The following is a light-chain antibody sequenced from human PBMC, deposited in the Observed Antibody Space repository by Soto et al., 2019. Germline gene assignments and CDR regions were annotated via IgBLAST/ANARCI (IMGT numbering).Light chain of an antibody. J-gene: IGLJ2*01. Sequence: QSVLTQPASVSGSPGQSITISCTGTSSDVGGYNYVSWYQQHPGKAPKLMIYDVSNRPSGVSNRFSGSKSGNTASLTISGLKAEDAADYYCSSYTSSSTYVVFGGGTKLTVL. CDR1: SSDVGGYNY. V-gene: IGLV2-14*01. CDR3: SSYTSSSTYVV. CDR2: DVS.